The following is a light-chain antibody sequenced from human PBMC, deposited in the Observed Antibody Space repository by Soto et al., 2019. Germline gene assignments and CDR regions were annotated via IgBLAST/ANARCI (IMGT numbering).Light chain of an antibody. Sequence: QSELTQPRSVSGSPGQSVTISCTGTSSDVGGYNYVSWYQQHPGKAPKLMIYDVSKRPSGVPDRFSGSKSGNTASLTISGLQAEDEADYNCCSYAGSYTFYVFGTGTKLTVL. V-gene: IGLV2-11*01. CDR1: SSDVGGYNY. CDR3: CSYAGSYTFYV. CDR2: DVS. J-gene: IGLJ1*01.